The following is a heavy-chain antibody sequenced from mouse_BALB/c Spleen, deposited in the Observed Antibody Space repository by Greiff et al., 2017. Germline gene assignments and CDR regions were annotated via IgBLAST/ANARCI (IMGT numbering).Heavy chain of an antibody. J-gene: IGHJ4*01. CDR2: ISDGGSYT. Sequence: EVKLEESGGGLVKPGGSLKLSCAASGFTFSDYYMYWVRQTPEKRLEWVATISDGGSYTYYPDSVKGRFTISRDNAKNNLYLQMSSLKSEDTAMYYCARYYDYDAMDYWGQGTSVTVSS. CDR1: GFTFSDYY. D-gene: IGHD1-1*02. V-gene: IGHV5-4*02. CDR3: ARYYDYDAMDY.